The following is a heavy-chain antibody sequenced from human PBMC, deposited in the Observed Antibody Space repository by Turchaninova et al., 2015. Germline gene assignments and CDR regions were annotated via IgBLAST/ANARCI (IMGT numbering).Heavy chain of an antibody. CDR2: IKPDGNEK. CDR1: GFTFSSYW. D-gene: IGHD3-22*01. Sequence: LGQSGGGLVQPGGSLRLSCIGSGFTFSSYWMSWVRQAPGKGLEWVANIKPDGNEKYYVDSVRGQFTISRDNAKKSLYLQINWLRAEDTAMYFCSRGDYSDSGHNTFVDAFDVWGQGTMVTVSS. V-gene: IGHV3-7*03. CDR3: SRGDYSDSGHNTFVDAFDV. J-gene: IGHJ3*01.